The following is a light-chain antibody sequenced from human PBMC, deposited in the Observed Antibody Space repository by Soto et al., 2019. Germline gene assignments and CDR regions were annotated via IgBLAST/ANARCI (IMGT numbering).Light chain of an antibody. Sequence: QSALTQPASVSGSPGQSITISCTGTSSDVGSYNLVSWYQQHPGKDPKLMIYEGSKRPSGVSNRFSGSKSGNTASLTISGVQAEDEAEYYCCSYAGSSVAFGGGTKLTVL. CDR2: EGS. V-gene: IGLV2-23*01. J-gene: IGLJ2*01. CDR3: CSYAGSSVA. CDR1: SSDVGSYNL.